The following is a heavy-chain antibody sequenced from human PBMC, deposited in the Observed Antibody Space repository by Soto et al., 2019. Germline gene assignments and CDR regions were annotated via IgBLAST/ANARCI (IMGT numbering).Heavy chain of an antibody. D-gene: IGHD3-16*01. J-gene: IGHJ4*02. CDR2: IYHSGST. CDR3: ARLRQRDNWHGLIDY. Sequence: SETLSLTCTVSGGSISSGAYSWSWIRQPPGKGLEWIGYIYHSGSTYYIPSLRSRVTISMDRTKNQFSLHLNSVTAGDTAVYFCARLRQRDNWHGLIDYWGQGTLVTVSS. CDR1: GGSISSGAYS. V-gene: IGHV4-30-2*01.